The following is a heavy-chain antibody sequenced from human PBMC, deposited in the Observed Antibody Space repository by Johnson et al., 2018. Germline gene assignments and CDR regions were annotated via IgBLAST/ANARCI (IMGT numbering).Heavy chain of an antibody. V-gene: IGHV5-51*01. J-gene: IGHJ4*02. CDR1: GYDMANYW. Sequence: VQLVQSGAAVRKPGDSLKISCQGFGYDMANYWIAWVRQTPANGLEWMGIIYPAKYDSRHSPSFQGQVTISADNSLSTVYLQWRSLRASDSAIYYCLRLACDTASCHTGSSYFFDYWGQGALVTVSS. D-gene: IGHD2-21*01. CDR2: IYPAKYDS. CDR3: LRLACDTASCHTGSSYFFDY.